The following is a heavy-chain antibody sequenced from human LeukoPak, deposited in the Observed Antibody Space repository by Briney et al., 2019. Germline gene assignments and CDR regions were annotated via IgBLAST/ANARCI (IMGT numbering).Heavy chain of an antibody. Sequence: SETLSLTCAVYGGSFSGYYWSWIRQPPGKGLGWIGEINHSGSTNYNPSLKSRVTISVDTSKNQFSLKLSSVTAADTAVYYCARDRSSWYFRWFDPWGQGTLVTVSS. V-gene: IGHV4-34*01. CDR2: INHSGST. CDR3: ARDRSSWYFRWFDP. CDR1: GGSFSGYY. D-gene: IGHD6-13*01. J-gene: IGHJ5*02.